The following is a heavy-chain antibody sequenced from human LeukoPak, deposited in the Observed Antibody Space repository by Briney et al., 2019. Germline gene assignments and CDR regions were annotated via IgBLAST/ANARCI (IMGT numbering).Heavy chain of an antibody. J-gene: IGHJ1*01. CDR1: GFTFSTYA. D-gene: IGHD2-2*01. V-gene: IGHV3-23*01. CDR2: ISGSGGST. Sequence: PGGSLRLSCAASGFTFSTYAMSWVRQAPGKGLEWVSAISGSGGSTYYADSVKGRFTISRDNSKNTLYLQMNSLRAEDTAVYYCARELKVPAAMGGYFQHWGQGTLVTVSS. CDR3: ARELKVPAAMGGYFQH.